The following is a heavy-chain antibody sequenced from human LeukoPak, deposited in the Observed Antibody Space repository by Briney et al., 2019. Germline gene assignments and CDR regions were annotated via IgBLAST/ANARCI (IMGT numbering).Heavy chain of an antibody. CDR2: ISSNGATT. CDR1: RFTFSSYA. Sequence: GGSLRLSCSASRFTFSSYAMHWVRQAPGKGLEYVSAISSNGATTYYADSVKGRFTISRDNYKNTLYLQMSSLRAEDTAVYYCRELVYGVVTSFDYWGQGTLVTVSS. D-gene: IGHD2-8*01. J-gene: IGHJ4*02. CDR3: RELVYGVVTSFDY. V-gene: IGHV3-64D*09.